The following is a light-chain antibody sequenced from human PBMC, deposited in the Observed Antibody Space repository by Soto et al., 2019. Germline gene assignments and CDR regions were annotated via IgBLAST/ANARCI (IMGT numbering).Light chain of an antibody. CDR1: QGISNY. Sequence: DIQMTQSPSSLSASVGDRVTITCRASQGISNYLAWYQQKPGKVPKLLMYAASTLQSGVPSRFSGSGSGTEFTLTISRLQPEDVAAYYCQKYNSAPWTFGQGTQVEIK. CDR3: QKYNSAPWT. V-gene: IGKV1-27*01. CDR2: AAS. J-gene: IGKJ1*01.